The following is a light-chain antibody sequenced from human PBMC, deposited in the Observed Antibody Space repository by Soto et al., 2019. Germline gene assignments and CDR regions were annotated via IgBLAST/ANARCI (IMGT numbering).Light chain of an antibody. CDR1: SSDVGGYNY. CDR3: SSYTSSSAPFV. CDR2: DVS. V-gene: IGLV2-14*01. Sequence: SVLTQPASVSGSPGQSISISCTGTSSDVGGYNYVSWYQQHPGEAPKLMIYDVSTRPSGVSYRFSGSKSGNTASLTISGLQAEDEADYYCSSYTSSSAPFVFGTGTKVTVL. J-gene: IGLJ1*01.